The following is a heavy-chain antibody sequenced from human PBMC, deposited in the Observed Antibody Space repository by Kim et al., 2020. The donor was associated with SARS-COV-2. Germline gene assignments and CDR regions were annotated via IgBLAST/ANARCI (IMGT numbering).Heavy chain of an antibody. V-gene: IGHV3-11*01. CDR2: ISTSGSNK. CDR1: GFTFSDYY. J-gene: IGHJ6*02. Sequence: GGSLRLSCAASGFTFSDYYMHWIRQAPGKGLEWISYISTSGSNKYYADSVKGRFSISRDNAKTSLYLQMNSLRLEDTAVYYCAGRSVWGQGTSVIV. CDR3: AGRSV.